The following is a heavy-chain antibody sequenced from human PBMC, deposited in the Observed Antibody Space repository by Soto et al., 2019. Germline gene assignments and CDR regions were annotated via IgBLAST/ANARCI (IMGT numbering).Heavy chain of an antibody. V-gene: IGHV3-11*06. Sequence: GGSLRLSCAASGFTFSDYYMSWIRQAPGKGLEWVSYISSSSSYTNYAGSVKGRFTISRDNAKNSLYLQMNSLRAEDTAVYYCARWYSGSYLLVLDAFDIWGQGTMVTVSS. CDR3: ARWYSGSYLLVLDAFDI. CDR1: GFTFSDYY. D-gene: IGHD1-26*01. J-gene: IGHJ3*02. CDR2: ISSSSSYT.